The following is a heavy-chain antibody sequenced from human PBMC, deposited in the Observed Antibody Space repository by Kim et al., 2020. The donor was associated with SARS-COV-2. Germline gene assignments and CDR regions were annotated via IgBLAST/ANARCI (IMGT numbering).Heavy chain of an antibody. J-gene: IGHJ4*02. CDR3: ARGAVWWRQLYFDY. CDR2: IKQDGSEK. CDR1: GFTFSSYW. V-gene: IGHV3-7*01. D-gene: IGHD5-12*01. Sequence: GGSLRLSCAASGFTFSSYWMSWVRQAPGKGLEWVANIKQDGSEKYYVDSVKGRFTISRDNAKNSLYLQMNSLRAEDTAVYYCARGAVWWRQLYFDYWGQGTLVTVSS.